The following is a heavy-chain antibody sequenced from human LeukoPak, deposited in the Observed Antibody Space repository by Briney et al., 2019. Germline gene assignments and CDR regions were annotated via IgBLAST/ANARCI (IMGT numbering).Heavy chain of an antibody. CDR3: AKDILRETGATGFDY. CDR2: ISGSGGST. Sequence: PGGSLRLSCAASGFTFSSYAMSWVRQAPGRGLEWVSAISGSGGSTYYADSVKGRFTISRDNSKNTLYLQMNSLRAEDTAVYYCAKDILRETGATGFDYWGQGTLVTVSS. V-gene: IGHV3-23*01. D-gene: IGHD1-26*01. J-gene: IGHJ4*02. CDR1: GFTFSSYA.